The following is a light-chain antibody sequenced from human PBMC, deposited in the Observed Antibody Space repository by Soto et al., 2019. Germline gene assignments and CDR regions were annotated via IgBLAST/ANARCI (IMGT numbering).Light chain of an antibody. CDR3: QHYESTPPT. CDR2: WAS. Sequence: DIVMTQTPDSLAVSLGGRATINCKSSQSVLYSSNNKNYLAWYQQRPGQPPTLLIYWASTRESGVPDRFSGSGSRTDFTLTTNSLEAEDVAVCSCQHYESTPPTFGQGTKLEI. J-gene: IGKJ2*01. V-gene: IGKV4-1*01. CDR1: QSVLYSSNNKNY.